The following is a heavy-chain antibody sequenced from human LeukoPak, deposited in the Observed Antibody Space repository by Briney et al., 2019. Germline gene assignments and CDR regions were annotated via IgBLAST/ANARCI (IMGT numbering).Heavy chain of an antibody. V-gene: IGHV4-59*11. Sequence: PSETLSLTCTISGASISSHYWSWIRQPPGKELEWIGYIYYSGSTNYNPSPKSRVTISVDSSKNQFSLKLSSVTAADTAVYYCARDSSSSKAYYYYYYMDVWGKGTTVTVSS. CDR3: ARDSSSSKAYYYYYYMDV. CDR2: IYYSGST. CDR1: GASISSHY. J-gene: IGHJ6*03. D-gene: IGHD6-6*01.